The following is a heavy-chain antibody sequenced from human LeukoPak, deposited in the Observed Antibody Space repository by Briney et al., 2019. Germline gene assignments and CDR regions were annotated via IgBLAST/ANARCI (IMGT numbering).Heavy chain of an antibody. CDR3: AKGPAYSSSWYSDY. D-gene: IGHD6-13*01. CDR2: ISYDGSNK. CDR1: EFTFSSYG. J-gene: IGHJ4*02. Sequence: PGGSLRLSCAASEFTFSSYGMHWVRQAPGKGLEWVAVISYDGSNKYYADSVKGRFTISRDNSKNTLYLQMNSLRAEDTAVYYCAKGPAYSSSWYSDYWGQGTLVTVSS. V-gene: IGHV3-30*18.